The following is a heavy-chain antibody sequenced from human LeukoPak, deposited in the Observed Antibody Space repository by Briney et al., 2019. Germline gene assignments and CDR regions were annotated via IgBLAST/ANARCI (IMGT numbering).Heavy chain of an antibody. CDR2: IYYSGST. CDR1: GGYINSYF. J-gene: IGHJ4*02. D-gene: IGHD2-2*01. CDR3: AGGESPGYSSTWGY. V-gene: IGHV4-59*13. Sequence: SETLSLTCSVSGGYINSYFWSWIRQPPGKGLEWIGYIYYSGSTNYNPSLKSRVTISVDTSRNQFSLKLTSVTAADTAVYYCAGGESPGYSSTWGYWGQGILVTVSS.